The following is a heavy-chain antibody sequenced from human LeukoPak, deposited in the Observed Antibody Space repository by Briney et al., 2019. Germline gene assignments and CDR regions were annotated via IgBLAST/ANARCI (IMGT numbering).Heavy chain of an antibody. CDR3: ARSRKYSSGWYQDAFDI. V-gene: IGHV6-1*01. D-gene: IGHD6-19*01. CDR2: TYYRSKWYN. CDR1: GDSVSSNSAA. Sequence: SQTLSLTCAISGDSVSSNSAAWNWIRQSPSRGLEWLGRTYYRSKWYNDYAVSVKSRITINPDTSKNQFSLQLNSVTPEDTAVYYCARSRKYSSGWYQDAFDIWGQGTMVTVSS. J-gene: IGHJ3*02.